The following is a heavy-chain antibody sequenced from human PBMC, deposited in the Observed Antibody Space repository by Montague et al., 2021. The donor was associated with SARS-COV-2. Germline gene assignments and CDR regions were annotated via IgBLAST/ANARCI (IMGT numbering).Heavy chain of an antibody. V-gene: IGHV4-34*01. CDR3: ARGMRRPYYYYYGMDV. CDR2: INHSGST. J-gene: IGHJ6*02. Sequence: SETLSLTCAVYGGSFSGYYWSWICQPPGKGLEWIGEINHSGSTNYNPSLKSRVTISVGTSKNQFSLKLSSVTAADTAVYYCARGMRRPYYYYYGMDVWGQGTTVTVSS. CDR1: GGSFSGYY.